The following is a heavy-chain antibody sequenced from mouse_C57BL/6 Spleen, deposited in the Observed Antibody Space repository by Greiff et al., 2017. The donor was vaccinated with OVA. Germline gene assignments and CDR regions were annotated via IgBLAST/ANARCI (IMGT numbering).Heavy chain of an antibody. CDR3: TRDITTVVEGWYFDV. CDR2: ISSGGDYI. V-gene: IGHV5-9-1*02. Sequence: DVMLVESGEGLVKPGGSLKLSCAASGFTFSSYAMSWVRQTPEKRLEWVAYISSGGDYIYYADTVKGRFTISRDNARNTLYLQMSSLKSEDTAMYYCTRDITTVVEGWYFDVWGTGTTVTVSS. D-gene: IGHD1-1*01. J-gene: IGHJ1*03. CDR1: GFTFSSYA.